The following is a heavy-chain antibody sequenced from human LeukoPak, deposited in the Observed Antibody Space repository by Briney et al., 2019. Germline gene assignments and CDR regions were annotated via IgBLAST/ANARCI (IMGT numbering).Heavy chain of an antibody. J-gene: IGHJ6*02. V-gene: IGHV3-23*01. D-gene: IGHD2-15*01. CDR2: ISNSAGST. CDR1: GFTFSSYA. CDR3: AKARWSQSYYGMDV. Sequence: PGGSLRLSCAASGFTFSSYAMTWVRRAPGKGLEWVSTISNSAGSTDYADSVKGRFTISRDNSKNTLYLQMNSLTAEDTAVYYCAKARWSQSYYGMDVWGQGTTVTVSS.